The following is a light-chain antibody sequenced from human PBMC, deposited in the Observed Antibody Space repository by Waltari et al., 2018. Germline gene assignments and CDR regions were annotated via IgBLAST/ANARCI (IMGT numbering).Light chain of an antibody. J-gene: IGLJ3*02. CDR1: ELGDKY. V-gene: IGLV3-1*01. CDR2: QDT. Sequence: SYELTQPPSVSVSPGQTASISCSGEELGDKYACWYRQKPGQSPVLVLYQDTKRPSGIPERFSGSKSGTSASLAISGLQSEDEADYYCAAWDDSLNGVFGGGMKLTVL. CDR3: AAWDDSLNGV.